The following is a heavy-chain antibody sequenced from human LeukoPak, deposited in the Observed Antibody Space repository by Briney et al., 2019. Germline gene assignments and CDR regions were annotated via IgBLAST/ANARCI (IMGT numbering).Heavy chain of an antibody. CDR1: GGSITTYN. CDR2: IYSSGAT. J-gene: IGHJ4*02. V-gene: IGHV4-4*09. D-gene: IGHD2-2*01. CDR3: ARRTPGPQLDEYVAYFFDH. Sequence: PSETLSLICTVSGGSITTYNWIWIRQTPGQALEWIGHIYSSGATKYNPSLKSRATILLDTSKNQLSLKLSSVSAADTAVYYCARRTPGPQLDEYVAYFFDHWGQGTQVTASS.